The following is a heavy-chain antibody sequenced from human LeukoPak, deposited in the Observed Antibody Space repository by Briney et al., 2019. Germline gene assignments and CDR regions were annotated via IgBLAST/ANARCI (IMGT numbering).Heavy chain of an antibody. D-gene: IGHD5-24*01. CDR2: IYYSGST. CDR1: GGSISSYY. J-gene: IGHJ4*02. Sequence: PSETLSLTCTVSGGSISSYYWSWIRQPLGKGLEWIGYIYYSGSTNYNPSLKSRVTISVDTSKNQFSLKLSSVTAADTAVYYCARVGEMATIFDYWGQGTLVTVSS. CDR3: ARVGEMATIFDY. V-gene: IGHV4-59*01.